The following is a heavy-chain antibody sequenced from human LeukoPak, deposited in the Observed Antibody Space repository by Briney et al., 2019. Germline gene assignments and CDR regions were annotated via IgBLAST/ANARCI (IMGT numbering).Heavy chain of an antibody. V-gene: IGHV4-39*01. J-gene: IGHJ4*02. D-gene: IGHD2-2*02. CDR3: ARGSCSSTSCYTADYFDY. Sequence: PSETLSLTCTVSGGSISSSSYYWGWIRQPPGKGLEWIGSIYYSGSTYYNPSLKSRVTISVDTSKNQFSLKLSSVTAADTAVYYCARGSCSSTSCYTADYFDYWGQGTLVTVSS. CDR2: IYYSGST. CDR1: GGSISSSSYY.